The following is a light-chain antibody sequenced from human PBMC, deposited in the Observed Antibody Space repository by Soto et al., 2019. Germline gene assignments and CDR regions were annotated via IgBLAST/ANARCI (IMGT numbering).Light chain of an antibody. Sequence: EIVMTQSPATLSVSPGERATLSCRASQSVSSNLAWYQQKPGQAPRLLIYGASTRATGIPATFRGSGSWRDFTLTNSSLKSEDFAGYYCQQYNNCPLTLGGGTKVEIK. CDR3: QQYNNCPLT. CDR2: GAS. J-gene: IGKJ4*02. CDR1: QSVSSN. V-gene: IGKV3-15*01.